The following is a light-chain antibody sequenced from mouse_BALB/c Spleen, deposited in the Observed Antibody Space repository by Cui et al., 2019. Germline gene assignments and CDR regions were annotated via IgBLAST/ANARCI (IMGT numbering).Light chain of an antibody. Sequence: IVLTQSPAIMSASPGEKVTMTCSASSCGSYMYWYQQKPGSSPRLLIYDTSNLASGVPVRFSGSGSGTSYSLTISRMEAEDAATYYCQQWSSYPRTFGGGTKLEIK. CDR3: QQWSSYPRT. J-gene: IGKJ1*01. CDR1: SCGSY. V-gene: IGKV4-55*01. CDR2: DTS.